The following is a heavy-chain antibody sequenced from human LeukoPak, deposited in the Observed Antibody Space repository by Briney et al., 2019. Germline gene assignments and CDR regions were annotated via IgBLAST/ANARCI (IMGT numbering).Heavy chain of an antibody. J-gene: IGHJ3*02. Sequence: SETLSLTCTVSGGSISSYYWSWIRQPAGKGLEWIGRIYTSGSTNYNPSLKSRVTISVDTSKNQFSLKLSSVTAADTAVYYCARPLYSSGWDAFDIWGQGTMVTVSS. CDR3: ARPLYSSGWDAFDI. V-gene: IGHV4-4*07. CDR1: GGSISSYY. CDR2: IYTSGST. D-gene: IGHD6-19*01.